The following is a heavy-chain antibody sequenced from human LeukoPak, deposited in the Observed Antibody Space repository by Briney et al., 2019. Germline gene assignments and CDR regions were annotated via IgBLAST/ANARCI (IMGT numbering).Heavy chain of an antibody. CDR3: ARVSNYYYYYMDV. V-gene: IGHV4-59*01. J-gene: IGHJ6*03. CDR2: FYYSGDT. CDR1: GDSIRGFY. Sequence: PSETLSLTCNVSGDSIRGFYWGWIRQPPGKGLEWIGYFYYSGDTNYNPALESRVIISVDTSKNQFSLKLSSLTAADTAVYYCARVSNYYYYYMDVWGKGTTVTVSS.